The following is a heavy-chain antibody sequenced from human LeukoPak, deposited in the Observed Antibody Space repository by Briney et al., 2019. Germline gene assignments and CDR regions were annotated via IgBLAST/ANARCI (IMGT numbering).Heavy chain of an antibody. CDR1: GGSFSGYY. J-gene: IGHJ4*02. D-gene: IGHD3-16*01. Sequence: SETLSLTCAVYGGSFSGYYWSWIRQPPGKGLEWIGEINHSGSTNYNPSLKSRVTISVDTSKNQFSLKLSSVTAADTAVYYCARHLWGSNTFDYWGQGTLVTVSS. CDR3: ARHLWGSNTFDY. V-gene: IGHV4-34*01. CDR2: INHSGST.